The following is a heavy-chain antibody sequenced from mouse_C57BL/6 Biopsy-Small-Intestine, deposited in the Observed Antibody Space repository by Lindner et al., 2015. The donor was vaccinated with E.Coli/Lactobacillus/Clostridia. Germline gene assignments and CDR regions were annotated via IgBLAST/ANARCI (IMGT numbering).Heavy chain of an antibody. CDR2: IVTVLGST. J-gene: IGHJ1*01. CDR1: GNSSFNYA. D-gene: IGHD1-1*01. V-gene: IGHV1-79*01. CDR3: ARHSGDYYFYAMDV. Sequence: SVKVSCKASGNSSFNYAFSWVRQAPGQGLEWLGGIVTVLGSTSYALKSYGRVTITADRSTGTVYLEMSRLTSEDTANYFCARHSGDYYFYAMDVWGQGTTVIVS.